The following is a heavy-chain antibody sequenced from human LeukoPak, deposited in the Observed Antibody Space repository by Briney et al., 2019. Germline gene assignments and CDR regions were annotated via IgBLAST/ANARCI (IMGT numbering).Heavy chain of an antibody. CDR1: GASISSYY. Sequence: SETLSLTCTVSGASISSYYWSWIQQPAGKGLEWIGRFYSSGSTNYNPSLKSRVTMSVDTSKNQFSLKLSSVTAADTAVYYCARDLDSYSSTWYPYTSGWYLDYWGQGTLVTVSS. V-gene: IGHV4-4*07. J-gene: IGHJ4*02. D-gene: IGHD6-13*01. CDR2: FYSSGST. CDR3: ARDLDSYSSTWYPYTSGWYLDY.